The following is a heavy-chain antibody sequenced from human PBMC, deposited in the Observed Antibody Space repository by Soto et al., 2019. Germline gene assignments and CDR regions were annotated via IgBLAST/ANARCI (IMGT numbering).Heavy chain of an antibody. J-gene: IGHJ4*02. CDR2: ISGSGGST. V-gene: IGHV3-23*01. D-gene: IGHD3-9*01. Sequence: PGGSLRLSCAASGFTFSSYAMSWVRRAPGKGLEWVSAISGSGGSTYYADSVKGRFTISRDNSKNTLYLQMNSLRAEDTAVYYCAKDSLRYFDWLLSPVSYFDYWGQGXLVTVSS. CDR3: AKDSLRYFDWLLSPVSYFDY. CDR1: GFTFSSYA.